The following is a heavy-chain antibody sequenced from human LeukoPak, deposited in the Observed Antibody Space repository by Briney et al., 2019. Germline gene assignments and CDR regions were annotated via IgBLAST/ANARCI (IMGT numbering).Heavy chain of an antibody. V-gene: IGHV3-23*01. CDR2: ISGSGGST. CDR1: GFTFSSYA. Sequence: PGGSLRLSWAASGFTFSSYAMSWVRQAPGKGLEWVSAISGSGGSTYYADSVKGRFTISRDNSKNTLYLQMNSLRAEDTAVYYCAKDPYSSSWYNWFDPWGQGTLVTVSS. D-gene: IGHD6-13*01. CDR3: AKDPYSSSWYNWFDP. J-gene: IGHJ5*02.